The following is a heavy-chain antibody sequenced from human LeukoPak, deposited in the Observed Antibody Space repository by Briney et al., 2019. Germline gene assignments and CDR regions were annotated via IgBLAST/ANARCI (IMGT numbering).Heavy chain of an antibody. CDR2: ISSSSSTI. J-gene: IGHJ4*02. Sequence: GGSLRLSCAASRFTFSSYNMNWVRQAPGKGLEWVSYISSSSSTIYYADSVKGRFTISRDNAKNSPYLQMNSLRAEDTAVYYCAKTWGSWFDYWGQGTLVTVSS. CDR1: RFTFSSYN. CDR3: AKTWGSWFDY. V-gene: IGHV3-48*01. D-gene: IGHD7-27*01.